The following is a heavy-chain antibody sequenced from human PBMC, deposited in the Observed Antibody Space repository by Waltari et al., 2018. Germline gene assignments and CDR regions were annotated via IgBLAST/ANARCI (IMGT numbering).Heavy chain of an antibody. D-gene: IGHD6-19*01. Sequence: QVQLQQWGAGLLKPSETLSLTCAVYGGSFSGSYWSWIRQPPGQGLEWIGEINHRGRTNYNPSLRRRGTISVDTSKNQFSLKLSSVTAADTAVYYWARDSTYSSGWSDYWGQGTLVTVSS. J-gene: IGHJ4*02. CDR1: GGSFSGSY. CDR3: ARDSTYSSGWSDY. CDR2: INHRGRT. V-gene: IGHV4-34*01.